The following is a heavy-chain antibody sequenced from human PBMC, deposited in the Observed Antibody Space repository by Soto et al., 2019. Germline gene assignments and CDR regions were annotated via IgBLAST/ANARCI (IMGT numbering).Heavy chain of an antibody. CDR1: GGTFSSYG. J-gene: IGHJ3*02. V-gene: IGHV1-69*13. D-gene: IGHD3-10*01. Sequence: SVKVSFKASGGTFSSYGIHWLRQAPGQGLEWMGGIIPMSGTANYAQKFQGRVAISVDESTRAAYMELNSLRSEDTAMYYCARENYYGSGSYYRDAFDIWGQGTMVTVSS. CDR3: ARENYYGSGSYYRDAFDI. CDR2: IIPMSGTA.